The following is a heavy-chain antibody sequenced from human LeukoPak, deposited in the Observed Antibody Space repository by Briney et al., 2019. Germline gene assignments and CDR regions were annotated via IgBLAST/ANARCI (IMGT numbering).Heavy chain of an antibody. Sequence: SETLSLTCTVSGGSISSYYWSWIRQPPGKGLEWIGYIYTSGSTNYNPSLKSRVTISVDTSKNQFSLKLSSVTAADTAVYYCAGYYDLWSGYYPQQYYFDYWGQGTLVTVSS. V-gene: IGHV4-4*09. J-gene: IGHJ4*02. CDR1: GGSISSYY. CDR3: AGYYDLWSGYYPQQYYFDY. D-gene: IGHD3-3*01. CDR2: IYTSGST.